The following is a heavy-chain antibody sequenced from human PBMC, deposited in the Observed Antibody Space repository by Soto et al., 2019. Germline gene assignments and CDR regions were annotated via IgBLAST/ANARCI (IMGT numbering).Heavy chain of an antibody. CDR1: GYTFTGYY. CDR3: ARDLGYCSGGSCYELDY. D-gene: IGHD2-15*01. J-gene: IGHJ4*02. Sequence: ASVKVSCKASGYTFTGYYMHWVRQAPGQGLEWMGWINPNSGGTNYAQKFQGWVTMTRDTSISTAYMELSRLRSDDTAVYYCARDLGYCSGGSCYELDYWGQGTLVTVSS. V-gene: IGHV1-2*04. CDR2: INPNSGGT.